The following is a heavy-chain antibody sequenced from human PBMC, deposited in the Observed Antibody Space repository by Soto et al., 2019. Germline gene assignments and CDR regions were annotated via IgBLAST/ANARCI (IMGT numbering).Heavy chain of an antibody. CDR3: ARGSQGGDSSGQVDAFDI. V-gene: IGHV3-30-3*01. CDR1: GFTFSSYA. CDR2: ISYDGSNK. D-gene: IGHD3-22*01. Sequence: QVQLVESGGGVVQPGRSLRLSCAASGFTFSSYAMRWVRQAPGKGLEWVAVISYDGSNKYYADSVKGRFTISRDNSKNTLYLQMNSLRAEDTAVYYCARGSQGGDSSGQVDAFDIWGQGTMVTVSS. J-gene: IGHJ3*02.